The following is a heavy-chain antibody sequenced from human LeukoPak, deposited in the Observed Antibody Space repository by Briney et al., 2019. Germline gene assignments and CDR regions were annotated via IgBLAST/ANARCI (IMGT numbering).Heavy chain of an antibody. CDR1: GYTFTSYY. CDR3: ARGGPLHYYYYYMDV. Sequence: ASVKVSCKASGYTFTSYYMHWVRQAPGQGLEWIGIINPSGGSTSYAQKFQGRVTMTRDTSTSTVYMELSSLRSEDTAVYYCARGGPLHYYYYYMDVWGKGTTVTVSS. J-gene: IGHJ6*03. V-gene: IGHV1-46*01. CDR2: INPSGGST.